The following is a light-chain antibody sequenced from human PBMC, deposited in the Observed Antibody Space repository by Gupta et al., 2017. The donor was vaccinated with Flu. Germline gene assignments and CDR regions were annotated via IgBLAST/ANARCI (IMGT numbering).Light chain of an antibody. Sequence: GDVFTEAYVYWYQQKPGHATALVIFKDSKRPSVIPGRFSCSTSGTIVTLTISGVQAEDEADYYCQTADDDYNWIFGGGTKLTVV. J-gene: IGLJ2*01. CDR2: KDS. CDR1: VFTEAY. CDR3: QTADDDYNWI. V-gene: IGLV3-25*03.